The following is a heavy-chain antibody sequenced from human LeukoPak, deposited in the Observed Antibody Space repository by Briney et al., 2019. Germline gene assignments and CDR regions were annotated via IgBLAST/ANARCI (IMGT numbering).Heavy chain of an antibody. CDR3: ARDPPYYDSSGYYYDY. CDR2: ISGSSIYI. J-gene: IGHJ4*02. D-gene: IGHD3-22*01. Sequence: PGGSLRLSCAASGFTFSTYSMNWVRQAPGKGLDGVSSISGSSIYIYYADSVKGRFTISRDNAKNSLYLQMNSLRAEDTAVYYCARDPPYYDSSGYYYDYWGQGTLVTVSS. V-gene: IGHV3-21*01. CDR1: GFTFSTYS.